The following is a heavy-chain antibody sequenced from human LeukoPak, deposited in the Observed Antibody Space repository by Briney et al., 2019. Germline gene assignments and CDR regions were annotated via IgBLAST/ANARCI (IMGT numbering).Heavy chain of an antibody. CDR2: INTNTGNP. CDR3: ARLGSRHGYNWGDL. D-gene: IGHD5-24*01. Sequence: LEASVKVSCKASGYTFTSYAMNWVRQAPGQGLEWMGWINTNTGNPTYAQGFTGRFVFSLDTSVSTAYLQISSLKAEDTAVYYCARLGSRHGYNWGDLWGQGTLVSVSS. J-gene: IGHJ5*02. V-gene: IGHV7-4-1*02. CDR1: GYTFTSYA.